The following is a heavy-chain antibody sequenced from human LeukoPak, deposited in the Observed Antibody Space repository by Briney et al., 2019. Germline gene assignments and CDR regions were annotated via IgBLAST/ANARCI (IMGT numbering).Heavy chain of an antibody. Sequence: SETLSLTCTVSGGSISSNSDYWGWIRQPPGKGLQWIGNIYYSGSTYYNPSLKSRVTISVDTSKNQFSLKLSSVTATDTAVYYCASDDSGYDNWGQGTLVTVSS. V-gene: IGHV4-39*01. CDR3: ASDDSGYDN. CDR1: GGSISSNSDY. CDR2: IYYSGST. D-gene: IGHD3-22*01. J-gene: IGHJ4*02.